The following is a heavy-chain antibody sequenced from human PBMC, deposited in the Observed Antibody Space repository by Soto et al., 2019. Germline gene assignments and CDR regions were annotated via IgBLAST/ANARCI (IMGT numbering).Heavy chain of an antibody. CDR2: INPNSGGT. D-gene: IGHD3-22*01. J-gene: IGHJ6*02. CDR1: GYTFTGYY. Sequence: ASVKVSCKASGYTFTGYYMHWARQAPGQGLEWMGWINPNSGGTHYAQKFQGWVTMTRDTSISTAYMELSRLRSDDTAVYYCARVGRSNTYYYDSRGQGCMDVGGQGTTVTVFS. V-gene: IGHV1-2*04. CDR3: ARVGRSNTYYYDSRGQGCMDV.